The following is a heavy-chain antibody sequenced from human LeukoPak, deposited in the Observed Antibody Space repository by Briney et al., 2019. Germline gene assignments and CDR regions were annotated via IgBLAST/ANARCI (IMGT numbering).Heavy chain of an antibody. V-gene: IGHV3-21*01. Sequence: GGTLRLSCAASGFTSSSYSMNWVRQAPGKGLEWVSSISSSSSYIYYADSVKGRFTISRDNAKNSLYLQMNSLRAEDTDVYYCARFDYYGMDVWGQGTTVTVSS. J-gene: IGHJ6*02. CDR3: ARFDYYGMDV. CDR2: ISSSSSYI. CDR1: GFTSSSYS.